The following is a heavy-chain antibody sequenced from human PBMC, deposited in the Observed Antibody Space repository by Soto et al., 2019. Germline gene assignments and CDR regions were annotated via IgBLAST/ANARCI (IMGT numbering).Heavy chain of an antibody. CDR2: INPATGAA. CDR1: GYPVTAYY. V-gene: IGHV1-2*02. CDR3: ARGGGVGVAGSAAFDM. Sequence: QLHLVQSGAVVKKPGASVTVSCSASGYPVTAYYMNWVRQAPGRGLEWMGGINPATGAAKYTQTFQGRVTMTRDTSTRTVLMERSGLTSEDTAVFYGARGGGVGVAGSAAFDMWGQGTLVTVSS. D-gene: IGHD3-3*01. J-gene: IGHJ3*02.